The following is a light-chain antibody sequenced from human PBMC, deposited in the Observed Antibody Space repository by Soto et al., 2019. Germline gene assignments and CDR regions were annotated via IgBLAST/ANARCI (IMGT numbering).Light chain of an antibody. Sequence: EIALTQSPATLSLSHGDRATLSCRASQSVGNFLAWYQHIPGQAPRLLTYDTFNRAPGIPVRFSGIGFGTDFTLTISSLENEDSAVYYSQQRSNWTRTFGQGPKV. V-gene: IGKV3-11*01. CDR1: QSVGNF. CDR3: QQRSNWTRT. CDR2: DTF. J-gene: IGKJ1*01.